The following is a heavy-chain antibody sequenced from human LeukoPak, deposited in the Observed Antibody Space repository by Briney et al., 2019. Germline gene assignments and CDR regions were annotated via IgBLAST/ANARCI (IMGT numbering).Heavy chain of an antibody. Sequence: PGGSLRLSCAASGFTFSSYAMSWVRQAPGKGLEWVSAISGSGGSTYYADSVKGRFTISSDNSKNTLYLQMNSLRAEDTAVYYCAKEPFLEWLPPLFDYWGQGTLVTVSS. CDR2: ISGSGGST. J-gene: IGHJ4*02. CDR3: AKEPFLEWLPPLFDY. CDR1: GFTFSSYA. V-gene: IGHV3-23*01. D-gene: IGHD3-3*01.